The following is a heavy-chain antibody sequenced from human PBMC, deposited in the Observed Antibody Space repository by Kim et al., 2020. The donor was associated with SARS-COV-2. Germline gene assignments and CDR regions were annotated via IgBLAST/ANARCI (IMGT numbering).Heavy chain of an antibody. CDR3: AKDLSSGWGDY. CDR2: ISYDGSNK. J-gene: IGHJ4*02. D-gene: IGHD6-19*01. Sequence: GGSLRLSCAASGFTFSSYGMHWVRQAPGKGLEWVAVISYDGSNKYYADSVKGRFTISRDNSKNTLYLQMNSLRAEDTAVYYCAKDLSSGWGDYWGQGTLVTVSS. CDR1: GFTFSSYG. V-gene: IGHV3-30*18.